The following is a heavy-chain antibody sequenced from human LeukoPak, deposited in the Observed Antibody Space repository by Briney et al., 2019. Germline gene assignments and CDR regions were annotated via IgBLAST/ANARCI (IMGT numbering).Heavy chain of an antibody. J-gene: IGHJ4*02. CDR3: ARGISYSSSPHFDY. D-gene: IGHD6-6*01. V-gene: IGHV4-59*01. CDR2: IYYSGST. Sequence: PSETLSLTCTVSGGSIGSYYWSWIRQPPGKGLEWIGYIYYSGSTNYNPSLKSRVTISVDTSKNQFSLKLSSVTAADTAVYYCARGISYSSSPHFDYWGQGTLVTVSS. CDR1: GGSIGSYY.